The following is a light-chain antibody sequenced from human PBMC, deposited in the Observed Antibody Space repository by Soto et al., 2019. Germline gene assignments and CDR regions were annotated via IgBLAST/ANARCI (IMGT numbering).Light chain of an antibody. CDR1: QSISSW. V-gene: IGKV1-5*01. Sequence: DIQMTQSPSTLSASVGDRVTITCLASQSISSWLAWYHQKPGKAPKLLIYDASSLESGVPSRFSGSGSGTEFTLTISSLQPDDFATYYCQQYNSYSFGQGTKVDIK. CDR2: DAS. CDR3: QQYNSYS. J-gene: IGKJ1*01.